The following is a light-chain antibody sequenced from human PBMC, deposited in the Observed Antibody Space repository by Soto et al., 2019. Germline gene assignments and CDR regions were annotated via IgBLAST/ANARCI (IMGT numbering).Light chain of an antibody. V-gene: IGLV2-14*01. CDR1: SSDVGGYNY. CDR2: EVS. CDR3: ATWDDSLNGLV. J-gene: IGLJ7*01. Sequence: QSALTQPASVSGSPGQSITISCTGTSSDVGGYNYVSWYQQHPGKAPKLMIYEVSNRPSGVSNRFSGSKSGNTASLTISGLQSEDEADYHCATWDDSLNGLVFGGGTQLTVL.